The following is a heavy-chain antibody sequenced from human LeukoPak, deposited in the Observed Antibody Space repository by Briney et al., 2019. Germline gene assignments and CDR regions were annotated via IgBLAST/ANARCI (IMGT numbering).Heavy chain of an antibody. CDR2: IYSGGST. D-gene: IGHD3-10*01. V-gene: IGHV3-53*01. CDR1: GFTVSSNY. Sequence: PGGSLRLFCAASGFTVSSNYMSWVRQAPGKGLEWVSVIYSGGSTYYADSVKGRFTISRDNSKNTLYLQMNSLRAEDTAVYYCARLNYGSGSYYSLRWFDPWGQGTLVTVSS. CDR3: ARLNYGSGSYYSLRWFDP. J-gene: IGHJ5*02.